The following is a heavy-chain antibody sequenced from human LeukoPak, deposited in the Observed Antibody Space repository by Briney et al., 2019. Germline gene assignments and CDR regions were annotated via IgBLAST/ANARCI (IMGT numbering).Heavy chain of an antibody. D-gene: IGHD6-19*01. J-gene: IGHJ3*01. CDR1: GGSNSTSDYY. V-gene: IGHV4-39*07. Sequence: SETLSLTCTVSGGSNSTSDYYWGWIRQPPGKGLEWIVTVYYTGDTYYNPSLKSRVIISVDTSQNHFSLKLSSVTAADTAVYYCAAIIALADTYDGFDVWGQGTMVTVSS. CDR3: AAIIALADTYDGFDV. CDR2: VYYTGDT.